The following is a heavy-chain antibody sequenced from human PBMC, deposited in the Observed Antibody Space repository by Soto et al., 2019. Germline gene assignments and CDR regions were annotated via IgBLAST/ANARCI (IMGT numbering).Heavy chain of an antibody. Sequence: QVQLQESGPGLVKPSETLSLTCTISSDSIDSYFWSWIRQPPGKGLEWIGYVHYSGSTNYNPSLKSRVTISIDTSKNHFSLKLNSVTAADTALYYCAREGEMAITNFDSWGQGTLVTVSS. V-gene: IGHV4-59*01. CDR1: SDSIDSYF. CDR3: AREGEMAITNFDS. D-gene: IGHD1-20*01. J-gene: IGHJ4*02. CDR2: VHYSGST.